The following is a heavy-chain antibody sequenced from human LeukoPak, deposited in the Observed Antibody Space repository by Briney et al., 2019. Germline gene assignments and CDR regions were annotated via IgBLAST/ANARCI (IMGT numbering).Heavy chain of an antibody. D-gene: IGHD5-18*01. J-gene: IGHJ4*02. Sequence: SETLSLTCAVSGDSISSSNWWSWVRQPPGKGLEWIGEIYHSGSTNYNPSLKSRVTISVDKSKNQFSLKLSSVTAADTAVYYCAREMVTLTMPPFDYWGQGTLVTVSS. CDR2: IYHSGST. V-gene: IGHV4-4*02. CDR1: GDSISSSNW. CDR3: AREMVTLTMPPFDY.